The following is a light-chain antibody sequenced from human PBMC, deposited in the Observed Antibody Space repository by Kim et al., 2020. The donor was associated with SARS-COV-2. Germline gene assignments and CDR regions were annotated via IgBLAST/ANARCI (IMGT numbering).Light chain of an antibody. CDR3: YSRDMSGSHVI. Sequence: SSELTQDPVVSVALGQTVRITCHGDSLRNYFADWCQQRPGQAPVVVIYDKDTRPSGIPDRFSGSGSDNTASLTITGAQAEDEADYFCYSRDMSGSHVIFG. CDR2: DKD. V-gene: IGLV3-19*01. CDR1: SLRNYF. J-gene: IGLJ1*01.